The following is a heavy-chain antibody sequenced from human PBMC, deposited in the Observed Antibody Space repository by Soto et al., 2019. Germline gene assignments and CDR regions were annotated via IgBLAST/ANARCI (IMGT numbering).Heavy chain of an antibody. CDR1: GGSISSGGYY. V-gene: IGHV4-31*03. J-gene: IGHJ3*02. D-gene: IGHD3-9*01. Sequence: SETLSLTCTVSGGSISSGGYYWSWIRQHPGKGMEWIGYIYYSVSTYYNPSLKSRVTISVDTSKNQFSLKLSSVTAADTAVYYCARDGDFRDILTGSQIDAFDIWGQGTMVTVSS. CDR2: IYYSVST. CDR3: ARDGDFRDILTGSQIDAFDI.